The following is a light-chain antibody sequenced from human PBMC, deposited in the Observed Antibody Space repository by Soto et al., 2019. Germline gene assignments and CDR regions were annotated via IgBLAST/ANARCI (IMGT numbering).Light chain of an antibody. Sequence: EVVMTQSPATLSLSPGERATLSCRASQSVSSELAWYQQKPGQAPRLLIYGASTRAIDIPARVSGGGSGTEFTLLILNLQSEDFGIYYSQHHNDWPPITFGPGTKVDFK. CDR2: GAS. J-gene: IGKJ3*01. V-gene: IGKV3-15*01. CDR1: QSVSSE. CDR3: QHHNDWPPIT.